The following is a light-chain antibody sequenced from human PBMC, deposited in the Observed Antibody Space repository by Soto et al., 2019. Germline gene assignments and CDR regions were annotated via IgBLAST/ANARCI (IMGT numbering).Light chain of an antibody. CDR2: GAS. CDR3: QKYNNWPPEYT. J-gene: IGKJ2*01. Sequence: ETVMTQSPATLSVSPGERAILSCRASQSIGNYLAWFQQKPGQTPRLLIYGASTRATGVPVRFSGTGSGTEFTLTISSLQSEDFAVYYCQKYNNWPPEYTFGQGTKLEIK. V-gene: IGKV3-15*01. CDR1: QSIGNY.